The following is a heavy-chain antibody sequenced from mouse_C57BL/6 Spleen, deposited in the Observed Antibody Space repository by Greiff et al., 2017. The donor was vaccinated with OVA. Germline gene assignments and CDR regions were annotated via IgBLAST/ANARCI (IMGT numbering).Heavy chain of an antibody. V-gene: IGHV1-54*01. CDR3: ARKNYGSSYYFDY. Sequence: QVQLKQSGAELVRPGTSVKVSCKASGYAFTNYLIEWVKQRPGQGLEWIGVINPGSGGTNYNEKFKGKATLTADKSSSTAYMQLSSLTSEDSAVYFCARKNYGSSYYFDYWGQGTTLTVSS. D-gene: IGHD1-1*01. J-gene: IGHJ2*01. CDR2: INPGSGGT. CDR1: GYAFTNYL.